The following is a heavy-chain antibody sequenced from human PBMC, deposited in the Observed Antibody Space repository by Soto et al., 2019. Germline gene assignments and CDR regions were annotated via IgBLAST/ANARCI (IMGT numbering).Heavy chain of an antibody. D-gene: IGHD2-8*01. V-gene: IGHV3-21*01. CDR2: ISSSSSYI. J-gene: IGHJ6*03. Sequence: EVQLVESGGGLVKPGGSLRLSCAASGFTFRSYSMNWVRQAPGKGLEWVSSISSSSSYIYYADSVKGRFTISRDNAKNSLYLQMNSLRAEDTAVYYCARVRCTNGVCFAYYYMDVWGKGTTVTVSS. CDR3: ARVRCTNGVCFAYYYMDV. CDR1: GFTFRSYS.